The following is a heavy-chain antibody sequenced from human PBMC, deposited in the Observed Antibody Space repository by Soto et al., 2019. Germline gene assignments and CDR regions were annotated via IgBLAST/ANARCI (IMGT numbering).Heavy chain of an antibody. Sequence: ASVKVSCKASGYTFTSYYMHWVRQAPGQGLEWMGIINPSGGSTSYAQKFQGRVTMTRDTSTSTVYMELSGLSSEDTAVYYCARDNCSSTSCYSLGPDYWGQGTLVTVSS. J-gene: IGHJ4*02. CDR3: ARDNCSSTSCYSLGPDY. V-gene: IGHV1-46*01. D-gene: IGHD2-2*01. CDR2: INPSGGST. CDR1: GYTFTSYY.